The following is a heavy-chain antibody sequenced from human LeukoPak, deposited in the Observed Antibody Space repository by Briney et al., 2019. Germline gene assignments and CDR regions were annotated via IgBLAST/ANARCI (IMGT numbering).Heavy chain of an antibody. D-gene: IGHD3-22*01. V-gene: IGHV1-18*01. Sequence: ASVKVSCKASGYTFTSYGISWVRQAPGQGLEWMGWISAYNGNTNYAQKLQGRVTMTTDTSTSTAYMELRSLRSDDTAVYYCARDRVAYYYDSSGYGMDVWGQGTTVTVSS. J-gene: IGHJ6*02. CDR3: ARDRVAYYYDSSGYGMDV. CDR2: ISAYNGNT. CDR1: GYTFTSYG.